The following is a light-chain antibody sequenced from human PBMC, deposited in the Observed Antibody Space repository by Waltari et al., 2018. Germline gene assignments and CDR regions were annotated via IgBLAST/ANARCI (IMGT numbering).Light chain of an antibody. CDR2: EVS. Sequence: EIIMSQTPLSLAVTTGQPATISCKSSQSLLHRNGKTFLFWYLQKSGQSPQLLISEVSRRFSGVPDRFSGSGSGTDFALRISRVEADDVGVYYCMQGTQLPWTFGQGTKVEIK. V-gene: IGKV2-29*02. J-gene: IGKJ1*01. CDR1: QSLLHRNGKTF. CDR3: MQGTQLPWT.